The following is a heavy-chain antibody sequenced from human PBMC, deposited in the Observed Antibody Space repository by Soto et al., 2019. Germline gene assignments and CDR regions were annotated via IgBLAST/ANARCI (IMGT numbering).Heavy chain of an antibody. D-gene: IGHD3-10*01. CDR1: GGSFRGFY. V-gene: IGHV4-34*01. J-gene: IGHJ6*02. Sequence: SETLSLTCAVSGGSFRGFYWTWIRQSPGKGLEWLGDINHVGITNYNPSLKSRVSIPVDTSKSQFSLKLSSVTAADTAVYYCATKTPLLYYYGMDVWGQGTKVTVSS. CDR3: ATKTPLLYYYGMDV. CDR2: INHVGIT.